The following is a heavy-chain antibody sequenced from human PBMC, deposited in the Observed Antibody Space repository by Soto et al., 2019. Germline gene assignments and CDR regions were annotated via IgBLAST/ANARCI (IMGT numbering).Heavy chain of an antibody. CDR1: GVSISSYY. Sequence: PSETLSLTCTVSGVSISSYYWNWIRQTPGKGLEWIGFIYYTGSTKYNPSLKSRVTMSVDTSQNQFSLILTSVTAADTAVYYCVRQGIGELHGLVDVWGQGTTVTVSS. V-gene: IGHV4-59*08. D-gene: IGHD1-26*01. CDR3: VRQGIGELHGLVDV. CDR2: IYYTGST. J-gene: IGHJ6*02.